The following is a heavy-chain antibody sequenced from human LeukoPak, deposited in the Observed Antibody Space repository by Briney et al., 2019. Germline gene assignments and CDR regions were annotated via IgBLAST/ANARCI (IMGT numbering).Heavy chain of an antibody. Sequence: SETLSLTCAVSGGSISRNNWWSWVRPPPGKGLEWIGEIYDGGNTNYNPSLKSRVTISVDKSKNQFSLKLSSVTAADTAVYYCARNQEKAFGIWGQGTMVTVSS. CDR1: GGSISRNNW. V-gene: IGHV4-4*02. CDR3: ARNQEKAFGI. CDR2: IYDGGNT. J-gene: IGHJ3*02.